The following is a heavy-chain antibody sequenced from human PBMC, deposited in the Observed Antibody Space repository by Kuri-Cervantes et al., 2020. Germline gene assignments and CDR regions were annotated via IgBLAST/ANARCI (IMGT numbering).Heavy chain of an antibody. CDR3: ARVDDYGDYEWFDP. CDR1: GYTFTSYG. D-gene: IGHD4-17*01. Sequence: ASVKVSCKASGYTFTSYGISWVRQAPGQGLEWMGWISAYNGDTNYAQKLQGRVTMTTDTSTSTAYMELRSLRSDDTAVYYCARVDDYGDYEWFDPWGQGTLVTVSS. J-gene: IGHJ5*02. CDR2: ISAYNGDT. V-gene: IGHV1-18*01.